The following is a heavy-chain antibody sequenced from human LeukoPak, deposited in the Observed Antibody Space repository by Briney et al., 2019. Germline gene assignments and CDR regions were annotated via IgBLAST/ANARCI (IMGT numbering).Heavy chain of an antibody. CDR2: IYYSGST. CDR1: GGSISSYY. D-gene: IGHD3-10*01. V-gene: IGHV4-59*01. J-gene: IGHJ6*03. CDR3: ARCYGSGPYYMDV. Sequence: SETLSLTCTVSGGSISSYYWSWIRQPPGKGLEWIGYIYYSGSTNYNPSLKSRVTISLDTSKNQFSLKLSSVTAADTAVYYCARCYGSGPYYMDVWGKGTTVTISS.